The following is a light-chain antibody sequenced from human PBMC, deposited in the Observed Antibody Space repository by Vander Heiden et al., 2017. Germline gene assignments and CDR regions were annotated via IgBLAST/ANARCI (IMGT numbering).Light chain of an antibody. CDR3: SSYTSSSTYV. CDR1: SSDVGGYNY. V-gene: IGLV2-14*03. Sequence: QSALTPPASVSGSPGQSITISCTGTSSDVGGYNYVPWYQQHPGKSPKLMIYDVSKRPAGVSNRFSGSKSGNTASLTISGLQAEDEADYYCSSYTSSSTYVFGTGTKVTVL. J-gene: IGLJ1*01. CDR2: DVS.